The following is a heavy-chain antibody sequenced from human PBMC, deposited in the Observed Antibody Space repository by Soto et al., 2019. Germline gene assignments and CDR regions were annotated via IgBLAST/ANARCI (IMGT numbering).Heavy chain of an antibody. CDR3: ARDSKATLLAFDI. J-gene: IGHJ3*02. CDR1: GFTFRSYA. Sequence: GGSLRLSCAASGFTFRSYAMHWVRQAPGKGLEWVAVISYDGSNKYYADSVKGRFTISRDNSKNTLYLQMNSLRAEDTAVYYCARDSKATLLAFDIWGQGTMVTVSS. V-gene: IGHV3-30-3*01. D-gene: IGHD5-12*01. CDR2: ISYDGSNK.